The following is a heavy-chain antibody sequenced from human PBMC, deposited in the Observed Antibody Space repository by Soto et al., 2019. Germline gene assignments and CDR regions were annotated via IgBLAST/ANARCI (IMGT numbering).Heavy chain of an antibody. J-gene: IGHJ5*02. CDR2: ISSSSSTI. D-gene: IGHD3-3*01. V-gene: IGHV3-48*01. Sequence: GGSLRLSCAASGFTFSSYSMNWVRQAPGKGLEWVSYISSSSSTIYYADSVKGRFTISRDNAKNSLYLQMNSLRAEDTAVYYCAREDIYDFWSGYSSFNWFDPWGQGTLVTVSS. CDR1: GFTFSSYS. CDR3: AREDIYDFWSGYSSFNWFDP.